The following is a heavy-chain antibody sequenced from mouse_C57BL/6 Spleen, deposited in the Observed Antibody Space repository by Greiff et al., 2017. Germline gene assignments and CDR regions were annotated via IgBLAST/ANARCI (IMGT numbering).Heavy chain of an antibody. CDR3: ARADDYDDAHWYFDV. Sequence: VKLVESGPGLVQPSQSLSITCTVSGFSLTSYGVHWVRQSPGKGLEWLGVIWSGGSTDYNAAFISRLSISKDNSKSQVFFKMNSLQADDTAIYYWARADDYDDAHWYFDVWGTGTTVTVSS. J-gene: IGHJ1*03. D-gene: IGHD2-4*01. CDR2: IWSGGST. CDR1: GFSLTSYG. V-gene: IGHV2-2*01.